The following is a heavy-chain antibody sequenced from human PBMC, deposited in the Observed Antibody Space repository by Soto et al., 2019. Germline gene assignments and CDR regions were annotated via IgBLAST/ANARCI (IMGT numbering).Heavy chain of an antibody. D-gene: IGHD2-2*01. CDR1: GGSFSGYY. CDR2: INHSGST. J-gene: IGHJ5*02. V-gene: IGHV4-34*01. Sequence: SETLSLTCAVYGGSFSGYYWSWIRQPPGKGLEWIGEINHSGSTNYNPSLKSRVTISVDTSKNQFSLKLSSVTAADTAVYYCARVYCSSTSCHFPRWTLYNWFDPWGQGTLVTVSS. CDR3: ARVYCSSTSCHFPRWTLYNWFDP.